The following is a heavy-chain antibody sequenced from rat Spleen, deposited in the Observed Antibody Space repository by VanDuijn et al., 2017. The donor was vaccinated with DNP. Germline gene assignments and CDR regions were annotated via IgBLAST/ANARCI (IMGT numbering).Heavy chain of an antibody. D-gene: IGHD4-3*01. Sequence: EVQLVESGGGLVQPGRSLKLSCAASGFTFNNYYMAWVRQAPTKGLEWVASISPSGGSTYYRDSVKGRFTVSRDNAKSSLYLQMNSLRSEDMATYYCVRWYNSGSYFDYWGQGVMVTVSS. J-gene: IGHJ2*01. CDR1: GFTFNNYY. V-gene: IGHV5-25*01. CDR3: VRWYNSGSYFDY. CDR2: ISPSGGST.